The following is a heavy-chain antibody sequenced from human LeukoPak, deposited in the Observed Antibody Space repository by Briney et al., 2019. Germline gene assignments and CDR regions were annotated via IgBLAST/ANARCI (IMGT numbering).Heavy chain of an antibody. D-gene: IGHD3-10*01. J-gene: IGHJ3*01. CDR3: ATIYGLWFGEGDAFDL. CDR1: GYTLTELS. Sequence: GSVKVSCKVSGYTLTELSMHWVRQAPGKGREWMGGVYPEDGETIYAQKFQGRVTMTEDTSTDTAYMELSSLRSEDTAVCYCATIYGLWFGEGDAFDLWGEGPMVSVS. V-gene: IGHV1-24*01. CDR2: VYPEDGET.